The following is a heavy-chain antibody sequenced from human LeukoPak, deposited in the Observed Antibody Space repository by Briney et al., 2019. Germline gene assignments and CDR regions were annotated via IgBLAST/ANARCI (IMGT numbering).Heavy chain of an antibody. D-gene: IGHD3-22*01. V-gene: IGHV4-4*07. CDR2: FYSSGNS. CDR1: GGSMSSYF. CDR3: ARDRSYYDRAFDY. J-gene: IGHJ4*02. Sequence: SETLSLTCLVSGGSMSSYFWSWIRQPAGKGLEWIGRFYSSGNSNYNPSLKSRVTMSADTSKNQFSMELTSVTAADTAVYYCARDRSYYDRAFDYWGQGTLVTVSS.